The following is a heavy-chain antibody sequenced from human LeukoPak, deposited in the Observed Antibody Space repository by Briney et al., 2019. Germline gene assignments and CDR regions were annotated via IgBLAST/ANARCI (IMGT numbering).Heavy chain of an antibody. V-gene: IGHV4-4*07. CDR3: ARGTYDLNY. D-gene: IGHD5-12*01. J-gene: IGHJ4*02. CDR2: IHASGNT. Sequence: SETLSPTCTVSGGSITSSYWSWIRQSAGKGLEWIGRIHASGNTKFNPSLKSRVTMSVDTSKNQFSLKLTSVTAADTAVYYCARGTYDLNYWGQGILVTVSS. CDR1: GGSITSSY.